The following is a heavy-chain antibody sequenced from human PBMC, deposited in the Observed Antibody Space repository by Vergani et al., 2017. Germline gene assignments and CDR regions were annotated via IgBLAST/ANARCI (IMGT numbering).Heavy chain of an antibody. Sequence: QAQLQESGPGLVKPSETLPLTCHVFGVSVTDYNCNWIRQAPGKGLEWIGTLSTTGGATHASHNPSLKSRVSISVDTSKCQFSMRLTSVTAADSSIYYXAGDTHSRKRADPWGQGILVSVSS. D-gene: IGHD6-13*01. CDR3: AGDTHSRKRADP. CDR2: LSTTGGA. V-gene: IGHV4-59*02. J-gene: IGHJ5*02. CDR1: GVSVTDYN.